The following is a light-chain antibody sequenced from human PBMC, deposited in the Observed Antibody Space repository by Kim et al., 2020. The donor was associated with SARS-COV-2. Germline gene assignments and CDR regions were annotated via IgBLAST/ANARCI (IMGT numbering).Light chain of an antibody. CDR1: SSDVGGHNY. CDR3: NSYTSSSSSWV. Sequence: QSITISCTGTSSDVGGHNYVSWYQQHPGKAPKLMIYDVSNRPSGVSNRFSGSKSGNTASLTISGLQAEDEADYYCNSYTSSSSSWVFGGPTKLTVL. V-gene: IGLV2-14*03. CDR2: DVS. J-gene: IGLJ3*02.